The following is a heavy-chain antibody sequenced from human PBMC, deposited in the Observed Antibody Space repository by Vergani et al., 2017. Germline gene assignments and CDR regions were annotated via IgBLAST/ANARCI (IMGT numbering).Heavy chain of an antibody. Sequence: QVQLVQSGSELKKPGASVKVSCKASGYTFTSYAMNWVRQAPGQGLEWMGRIIPIFGTANYAQKFQGRVTITADESTSTAYMELSSLRSEDTAVYYCARDQGYSGYALRGYYYYGMDVWGQGTTVTVSS. CDR3: ARDQGYSGYALRGYYYYGMDV. CDR1: GYTFTSYA. V-gene: IGHV1-69*18. CDR2: IIPIFGTA. D-gene: IGHD5-12*01. J-gene: IGHJ6*02.